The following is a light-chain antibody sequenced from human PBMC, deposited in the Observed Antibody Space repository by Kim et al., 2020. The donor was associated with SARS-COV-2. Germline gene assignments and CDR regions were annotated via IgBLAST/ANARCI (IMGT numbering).Light chain of an antibody. CDR2: AAS. Sequence: SQMTQSPSSLSASVGDRVTITCRARQGIRNYLAWYQQKPGKVPKLLIYAASTLQSGVPSRFSGSGSGTDFTLTISSLQPEDVATYYCQKYNSAPLTFGEGTKVDIK. J-gene: IGKJ4*01. V-gene: IGKV1-27*01. CDR3: QKYNSAPLT. CDR1: QGIRNY.